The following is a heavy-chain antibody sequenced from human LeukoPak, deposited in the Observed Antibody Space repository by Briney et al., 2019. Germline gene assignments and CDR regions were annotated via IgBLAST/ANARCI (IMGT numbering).Heavy chain of an antibody. V-gene: IGHV1-69*06. Sequence: ASVKVSCKASGGTFSSYAISWVRQAPGQGLEWMGGIIPIFGTANYAQKFQGRVTITADKSTSTAYMELRSLRSDDTAVYYCARNWYSSSWYYFDYWGQGTLVTVSS. CDR1: GGTFSSYA. CDR3: ARNWYSSSWYYFDY. J-gene: IGHJ4*02. D-gene: IGHD6-13*01. CDR2: IIPIFGTA.